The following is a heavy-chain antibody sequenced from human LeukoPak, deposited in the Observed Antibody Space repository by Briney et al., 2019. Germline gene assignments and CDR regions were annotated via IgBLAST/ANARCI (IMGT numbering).Heavy chain of an antibody. CDR1: GFTFSSYG. CDR3: AELGITMIGGV. Sequence: GGSLRLSCAASGFTFSSYGMSWVRQAPGRGLEWISAMSGSGGSTYYADSVKGRFTISRDNAKNSLYLQMNSLRAEDTAVYYCAELGITMIGGVWGKGTTVTISS. V-gene: IGHV3-23*01. D-gene: IGHD3-10*02. J-gene: IGHJ6*04. CDR2: MSGSGGST.